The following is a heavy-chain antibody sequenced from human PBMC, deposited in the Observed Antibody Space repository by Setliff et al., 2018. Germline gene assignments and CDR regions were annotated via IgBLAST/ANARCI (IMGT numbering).Heavy chain of an antibody. CDR2: IYHSGSS. CDR3: ARVFGDNDLPDI. D-gene: IGHD2-21*02. V-gene: IGHV4-39*07. Sequence: SETLSLTCTVSGGSISSRSYYWGWIRQPPGKGLEWIGSIYHSGSSYYNPSLRSRVTISVDTSKNQFSLILRSVTAADTAMYYCARVFGDNDLPDIWGRGTMVTVSS. CDR1: GGSISSRSYY. J-gene: IGHJ3*02.